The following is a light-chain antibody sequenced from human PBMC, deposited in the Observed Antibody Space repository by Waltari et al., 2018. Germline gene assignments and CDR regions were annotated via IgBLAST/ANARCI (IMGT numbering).Light chain of an antibody. J-gene: IGKJ1*01. CDR2: LGS. CDR3: MQALQTPPT. CDR1: QSLLHSNGYNY. Sequence: DIVMTQSPLSLPVPPGEPASIPCRSSQSLLHSNGYNYLDWYLQKSGQSPQLLIYLGSNRDSGVPDRFSGSGSGTDFTLKISRVEAEDVGVYYCMQALQTPPTFGQGTKVEIK. V-gene: IGKV2-28*01.